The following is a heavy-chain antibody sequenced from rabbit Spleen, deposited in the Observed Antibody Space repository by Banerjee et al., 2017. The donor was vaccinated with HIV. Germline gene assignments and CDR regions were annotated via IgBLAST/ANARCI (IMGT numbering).Heavy chain of an antibody. J-gene: IGHJ4*01. CDR3: ARDGAGRSYVAL. Sequence: QEQLVESGGGLVQPGGSLKLSCKASGFTLSSYYMNWVRQAPGKGLEWIACINAVTGKPLYASWAKGRVTFSKTSSTTVTMQMTSLTAADTATYFCARDGAGRSYVALWGPGTMVTV. CDR1: GFTLSSYYM. CDR2: INAVTGKP. D-gene: IGHD8-1*01. V-gene: IGHV1S45*01.